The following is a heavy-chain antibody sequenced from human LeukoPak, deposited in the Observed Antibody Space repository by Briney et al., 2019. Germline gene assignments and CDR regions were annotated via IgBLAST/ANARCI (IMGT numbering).Heavy chain of an antibody. J-gene: IGHJ4*02. CDR2: FDPEDGET. V-gene: IGHV1-24*01. D-gene: IGHD3-3*01. CDR3: AVVKVLRFLEWLPNPLDY. CDR1: GYTLTELS. Sequence: GASVKVSCKVSGYTLTELSMHWVRQAPGKGLEWMGGFDPEDGETIYAQKFQGRVTMTEDTSTDTAYMELSSLRSEDTAVYYCAVVKVLRFLEWLPNPLDYWGQGTLVTVSS.